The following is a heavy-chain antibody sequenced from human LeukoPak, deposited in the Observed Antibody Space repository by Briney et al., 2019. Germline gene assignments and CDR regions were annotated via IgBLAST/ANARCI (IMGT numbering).Heavy chain of an antibody. V-gene: IGHV3-NL1*01. D-gene: IGHD1-26*01. J-gene: IGHJ6*03. CDR1: GFTFSSYG. CDR2: ISGSGIST. CDR3: AKDLYRRVGANHRSTGYYYMDV. Sequence: PGGSLRLSCSASGFTFSSYGMHWVRQTPGKGLEWVSIISGSGISTYYLDSVKGRFTISRDNSKNTLYLQMNSLRAEDTAVYYCAKDLYRRVGANHRSTGYYYMDVWGKGTTVTVSS.